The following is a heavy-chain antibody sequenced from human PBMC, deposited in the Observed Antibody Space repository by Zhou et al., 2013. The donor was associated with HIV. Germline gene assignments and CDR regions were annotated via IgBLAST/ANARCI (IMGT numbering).Heavy chain of an antibody. Sequence: QVQLVQSGAEVKKPGSSVKVSCKASGGTFSSYAISWVRQAPGQGLEWMGGIIPIFGTANYAQKFQGRVTITTDESTSTAYMELSSLRSEDTAVYYCARDATTYYDFWSGYYKGYYYYMDVWGKGTTGHRLL. V-gene: IGHV1-69*05. CDR2: IIPIFGTA. CDR3: ARDATTYYDFWSGYYKGYYYYMDV. CDR1: GGTFSSYA. D-gene: IGHD3-3*01. J-gene: IGHJ6*03.